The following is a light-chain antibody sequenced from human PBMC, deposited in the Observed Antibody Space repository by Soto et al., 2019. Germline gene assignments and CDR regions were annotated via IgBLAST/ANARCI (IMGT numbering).Light chain of an antibody. CDR2: DTS. J-gene: IGLJ1*01. V-gene: IGLV7-46*01. CDR1: TGAVTSGHY. Sequence: QAVVTQAPSLTVSPGGTVTLTCGSSTGAVTSGHYPYWFQQKPGQAPRTLIYDTSNQHSWTPARFSGSLLGGKAALTLSGAQPEDEAEYDCLLSYSGARVFYVFGTGTKVTVL. CDR3: LLSYSGARVFYV.